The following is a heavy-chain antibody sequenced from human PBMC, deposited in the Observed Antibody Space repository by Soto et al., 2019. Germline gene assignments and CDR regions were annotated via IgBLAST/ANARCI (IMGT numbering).Heavy chain of an antibody. V-gene: IGHV3-30*18. J-gene: IGHJ6*03. D-gene: IGHD3-16*01. CDR1: GFSFSRYA. CDR2: ISYDGSDK. Sequence: LRLSCAASGFSFSRYAIHWVRQAPGKGLEWVAVISYDGSDKFYGDSVRGRFTVSRDNSKNTLYLQMNSLRADDTAVYFCAKDGEGSIWGTYADVWGKGTTVTVSS. CDR3: AKDGEGSIWGTYADV.